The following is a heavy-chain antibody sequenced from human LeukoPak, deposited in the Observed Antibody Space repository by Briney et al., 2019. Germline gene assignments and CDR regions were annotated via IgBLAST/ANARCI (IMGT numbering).Heavy chain of an antibody. CDR2: INPNSGGT. CDR3: ARAIYKANWFDP. CDR1: GYTFTGYY. V-gene: IGHV1-2*02. D-gene: IGHD1-14*01. Sequence: ASVKVSCKASGYTFTGYYMHWVRRAPGQGLEWMGWINPNSGGTNYAQKFQGRVTMTRDTSISTAYMELSRLRSDDTAVYYCARAIYKANWFDPWGQGTLVTVSS. J-gene: IGHJ5*02.